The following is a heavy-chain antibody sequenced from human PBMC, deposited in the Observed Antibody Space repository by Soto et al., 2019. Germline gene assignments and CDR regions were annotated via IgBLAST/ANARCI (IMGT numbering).Heavy chain of an antibody. D-gene: IGHD7-27*01. CDR3: STGLTGRQYSRSPGDY. J-gene: IGHJ4*02. Sequence: KASSEYRRYAFACLYRHWLRQETGQGLEWMVWINPNSGGTNYAQKFQGRVTMTRDTSISTAYMELSSLRSEDTAVYYCSTGLTGRQYSRSPGDYRAQRTL. CDR1: RYAFACLY. V-gene: IGHV1-2*02. CDR2: INPNSGGT.